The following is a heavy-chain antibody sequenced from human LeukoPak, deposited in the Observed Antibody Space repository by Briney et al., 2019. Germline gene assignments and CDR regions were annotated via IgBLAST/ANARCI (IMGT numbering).Heavy chain of an antibody. Sequence: SENLSLTCAVYGGSFSGYYWSWIRQPPGKGLEWIGEINHSGSTNYNPSLKSRVTISVDTSKNQFSLKLSSVTAADTAVYYCARYASNFDLWGRGTLVTVSS. CDR1: GGSFSGYY. CDR3: ARYASNFDL. CDR2: INHSGST. V-gene: IGHV4-34*01. J-gene: IGHJ2*01.